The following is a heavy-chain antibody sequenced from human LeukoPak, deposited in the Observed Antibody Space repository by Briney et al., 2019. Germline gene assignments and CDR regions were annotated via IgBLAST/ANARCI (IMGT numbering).Heavy chain of an antibody. V-gene: IGHV3-15*01. J-gene: IGHJ4*02. Sequence: GGSLRLSCAASGFTFNKAWMNWVRQAPGKGLEWVGRIKSKTNGGTTDYAAPVKGRFTISKDDSKDTLSLQMNSLKTEDTAVYYCLCNFDYWGQGTLVTVSS. D-gene: IGHD3-10*02. CDR1: GFTFNKAW. CDR2: IKSKTNGGTT. CDR3: LCNFDY.